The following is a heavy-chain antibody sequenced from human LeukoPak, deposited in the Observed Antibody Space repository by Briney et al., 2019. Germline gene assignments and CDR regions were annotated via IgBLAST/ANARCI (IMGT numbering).Heavy chain of an antibody. Sequence: PGRSLRLSCAASGFTFDDYAMYWVRQAPGKGLEWVSGISWNSGSIGYADSVKGRFTISRDNAKNSLYLQMNSLRAEDMALYYCAKALYCSSTSCYDDAFDIWGQGTMVTVSS. D-gene: IGHD2-2*01. V-gene: IGHV3-9*03. CDR1: GFTFDDYA. CDR2: ISWNSGSI. J-gene: IGHJ3*02. CDR3: AKALYCSSTSCYDDAFDI.